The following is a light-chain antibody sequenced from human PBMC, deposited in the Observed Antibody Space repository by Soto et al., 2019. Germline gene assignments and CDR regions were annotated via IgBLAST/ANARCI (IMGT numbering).Light chain of an antibody. CDR2: NNN. CDR3: AAWHDSLNGPV. V-gene: IGLV1-44*01. CDR1: SSNIGAGHD. J-gene: IGLJ3*02. Sequence: QSVLTQPPSVSGAPGQRVTISCTESSSNIGAGHDVHWYQHLPGTAPKLLIYNNNQRPSGVPDRFSGSKSGTSASLAISGLQSEDEADYYCAAWHDSLNGPVFGGGTKVTVL.